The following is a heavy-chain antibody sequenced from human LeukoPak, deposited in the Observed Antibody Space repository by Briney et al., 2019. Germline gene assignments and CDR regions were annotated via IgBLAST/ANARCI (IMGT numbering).Heavy chain of an antibody. CDR1: GYTFTSYG. Sequence: ASVKVSCKASGYTFTSYGISWVRQAPGQGLEWMGWISAYNGNTNYAQKLQGRVTMTTDTSTSTAYMELRSLRSDDTAVYYCARDNALAHIVVVPAAMKYWGQGTLVTVSS. CDR2: ISAYNGNT. J-gene: IGHJ4*02. D-gene: IGHD2-2*01. CDR3: ARDNALAHIVVVPAAMKY. V-gene: IGHV1-18*01.